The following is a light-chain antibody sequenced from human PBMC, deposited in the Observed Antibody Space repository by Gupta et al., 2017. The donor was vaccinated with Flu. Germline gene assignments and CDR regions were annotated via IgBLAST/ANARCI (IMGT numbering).Light chain of an antibody. V-gene: IGLV1-40*01. CDR2: CNS. CDR1: SSNIGAGYD. J-gene: IGLJ2*01. CDR3: QSHDSSMSGSV. Sequence: QSVLTQPPSVSGAPGQRVTISCTGSSSNIGAGYDVHWYQQLPGTDPKRLIYCNSNRPSGVPERFPGSKSGTSASLPITGVQAEDEADYYCQSHDSSMSGSVFGGGTKLTVL.